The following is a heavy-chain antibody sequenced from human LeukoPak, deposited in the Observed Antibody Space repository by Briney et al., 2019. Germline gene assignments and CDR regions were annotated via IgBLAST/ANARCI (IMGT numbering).Heavy chain of an antibody. D-gene: IGHD1-26*01. V-gene: IGHV3-30-3*01. CDR1: GFTFSSYA. J-gene: IGHJ5*02. Sequence: GGSLRLSCAASGFTFSSYAMHWVRQAPGKGLEWVAVISYDGSNKYYADSVKGRFTISRDNSKNTLYLQMNSLRAEDTAVYYCTRGVWEPPRRNNWFDPWGQGTLVTVSS. CDR2: ISYDGSNK. CDR3: TRGVWEPPRRNNWFDP.